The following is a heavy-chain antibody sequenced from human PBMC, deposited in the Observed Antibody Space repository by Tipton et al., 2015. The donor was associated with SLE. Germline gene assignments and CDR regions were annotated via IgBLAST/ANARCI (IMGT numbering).Heavy chain of an antibody. D-gene: IGHD3-9*01. J-gene: IGHJ4*02. CDR3: ARDRLRFGYYDILTGCDY. CDR2: ISYDGSNK. CDR1: GFTFSSYA. Sequence: SLRLSCAASGFTFSSYAMHWVRQAPGKGLEWVAVISYDGSNKYYADSVKGRFTISRDNSKNTLYLQMNSLRAEDTAVYYCARDRLRFGYYDILTGCDYWGQGTLVTVSS. V-gene: IGHV3-30*04.